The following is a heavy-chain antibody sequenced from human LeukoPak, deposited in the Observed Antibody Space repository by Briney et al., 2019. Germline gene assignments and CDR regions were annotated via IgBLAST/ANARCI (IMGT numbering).Heavy chain of an antibody. CDR3: AKGYYDSTTNYYYYGMDV. J-gene: IGHJ6*02. CDR2: TSYDGTNK. CDR1: GFPFSSYG. D-gene: IGHD2/OR15-2a*01. Sequence: PGGSLRLSCAASGFPFSSYGMHWVRQAPGKGLEWAAVTSYDGTNKYYADSVKGRFTISRDNSKNTLYLQMNSLRAEDTAVYYCAKGYYDSTTNYYYYGMDVWGQGTAVTVSS. V-gene: IGHV3-30*18.